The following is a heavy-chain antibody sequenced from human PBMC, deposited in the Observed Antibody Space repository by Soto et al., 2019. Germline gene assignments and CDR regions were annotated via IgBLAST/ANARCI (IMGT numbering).Heavy chain of an antibody. J-gene: IGHJ6*02. Sequence: ASVKVSCKASGYTFTSYDINWVRKATGQGLEWMGWMNPNSGNTGYAQKFQGRVTMTRNTSISTAYMELSSLRSEDTAVYYCARVVIPYYDFWSGYYTGYYYYGMDVWGQVTTVPVSS. D-gene: IGHD3-3*01. CDR1: GYTFTSYD. CDR2: MNPNSGNT. CDR3: ARVVIPYYDFWSGYYTGYYYYGMDV. V-gene: IGHV1-8*01.